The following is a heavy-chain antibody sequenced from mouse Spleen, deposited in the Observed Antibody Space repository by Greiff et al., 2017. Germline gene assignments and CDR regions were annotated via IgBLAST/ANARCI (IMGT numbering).Heavy chain of an antibody. D-gene: IGHD1-1*01. J-gene: IGHJ2*01. V-gene: IGHV1-22*01. Sequence: VQLQQSGPELVKPGASVKMSCKASGYTFTDYNMHWVKQSHGKSLEWIGYINPNNGGTSYNQKFKGKATLTVNKSSSTAYMELRSLTSEDSAVYYCTSGDYYGVFDYWGQGTTLTVSS. CDR1: GYTFTDYN. CDR3: TSGDYYGVFDY. CDR2: INPNNGGT.